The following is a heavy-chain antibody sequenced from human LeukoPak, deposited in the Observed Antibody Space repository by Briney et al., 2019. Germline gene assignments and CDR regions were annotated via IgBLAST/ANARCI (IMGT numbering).Heavy chain of an antibody. J-gene: IGHJ4*02. Sequence: PGGSLRLSCGVSGFSVTTTYMTWVRQAPGKGLKWVSLIFGESMTTYADSVKGRFTISRDNSKNTVYLQMNRLRAEDTAMYFCVRDKGLGRTERFDSWGQGTLVTVST. CDR3: VRDKGLGRTERFDS. D-gene: IGHD3/OR15-3a*01. V-gene: IGHV3-53*01. CDR2: IFGESMT. CDR1: GFSVTTTY.